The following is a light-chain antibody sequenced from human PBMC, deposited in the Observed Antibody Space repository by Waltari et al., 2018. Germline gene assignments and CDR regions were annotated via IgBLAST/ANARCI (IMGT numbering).Light chain of an antibody. CDR3: QQYDSYSGT. J-gene: IGKJ1*01. CDR1: QSISSW. CDR2: KAS. V-gene: IGKV1-5*03. Sequence: DIQMTQSPSTLSASVGDRVTITCRASQSISSWLAWYQQKPGKAPKRLIYKASSLESGVPSRFSGSGSGTDFTLTISSLQPDDFATYYCQQYDSYSGTFGQGTKVEIK.